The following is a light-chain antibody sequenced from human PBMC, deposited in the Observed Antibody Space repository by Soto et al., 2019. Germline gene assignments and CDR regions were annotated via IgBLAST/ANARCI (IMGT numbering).Light chain of an antibody. Sequence: QSALTQPPSVSGSPGQSVTFSCTGTSSDVGSYNRVSWYQQPPGTAPKLIIYEVSNRPSGVPDRFSGSKSGNTASLTISGLQAEDEADYYCSSYTSSSTLVFGGGTQLTVL. J-gene: IGLJ2*01. V-gene: IGLV2-18*02. CDR1: SSDVGSYNR. CDR2: EVS. CDR3: SSYTSSSTLV.